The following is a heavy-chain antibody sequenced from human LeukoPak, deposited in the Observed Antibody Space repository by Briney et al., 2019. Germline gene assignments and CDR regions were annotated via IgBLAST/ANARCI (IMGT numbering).Heavy chain of an antibody. CDR2: ISWNSGSI. Sequence: GGSLRLSCAASGFTFSNYWMHWVRQAPGKGLEWVSGISWNSGSIGYADSVKGRFTISRDNAKNSLYLQMNSLRAEDTALYYCAKDIRRYSSGPFDYWGQGTLVTVSS. V-gene: IGHV3-9*01. D-gene: IGHD6-19*01. CDR1: GFTFSNYW. J-gene: IGHJ4*02. CDR3: AKDIRRYSSGPFDY.